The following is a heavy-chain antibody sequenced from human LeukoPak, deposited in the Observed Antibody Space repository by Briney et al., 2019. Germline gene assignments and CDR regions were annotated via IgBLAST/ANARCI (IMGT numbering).Heavy chain of an antibody. CDR2: IYTSGST. D-gene: IGHD2-15*01. Sequence: SETLSLTCTVSGGSISSYYWSWIRQPAGKGLEWIGRIYTSGSTNYNPSLKSRVTMSVDTSKNQFSLKLSSVTAADTAVYYCARGYCSGGSCCSRGYYYYMDVWGKGTTVTVSS. CDR3: ARGYCSGGSCCSRGYYYYMDV. V-gene: IGHV4-4*07. J-gene: IGHJ6*03. CDR1: GGSISSYY.